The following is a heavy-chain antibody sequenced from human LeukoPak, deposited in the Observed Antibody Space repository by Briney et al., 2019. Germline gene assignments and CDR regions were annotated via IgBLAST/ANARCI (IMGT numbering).Heavy chain of an antibody. CDR1: GFTFSNTW. V-gene: IGHV3-15*01. Sequence: PGGSLRLSCAASGFTFSNTWMSWVRQAPGKGLEWVGRIKSKTDGGTTDYAAPVKGRFTISRDGSKNTLYLQMNSLKTEDTAVYYCTTAPRIAVAGPDYWGQGTLVTVSS. J-gene: IGHJ4*02. CDR2: IKSKTDGGTT. CDR3: TTAPRIAVAGPDY. D-gene: IGHD6-19*01.